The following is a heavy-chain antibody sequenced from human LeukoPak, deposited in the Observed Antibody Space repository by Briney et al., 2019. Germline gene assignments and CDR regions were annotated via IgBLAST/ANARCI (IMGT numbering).Heavy chain of an antibody. D-gene: IGHD5-18*01. V-gene: IGHV4-59*01. J-gene: IGHJ4*02. Sequence: SETLSLTCTVSGLSLSTYYWSWIRQSPGKGLEWIGYIFYSGRTSYNPSLKSRVTISIDTSTNQFSLILKSVTAADTAVYYCARAGGGNTAMDLDYWGQGTLVTVSS. CDR2: IFYSGRT. CDR1: GLSLSTYY. CDR3: ARAGGGNTAMDLDY.